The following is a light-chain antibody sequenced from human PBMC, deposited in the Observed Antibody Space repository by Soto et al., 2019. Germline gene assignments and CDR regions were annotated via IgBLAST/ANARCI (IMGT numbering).Light chain of an antibody. J-gene: IGKJ1*01. CDR3: QQYGSSPGT. Sequence: EIVLTQSPATLSSFPGDRVTLSCRASQYINTRLAWYQHRPGQAPRLLFFGASIRATGLPDRFSGGGSGTDFTLTISRLEPEDFAVYYCQQYGSSPGTFGQGTKVDIK. CDR1: QYINTR. CDR2: GAS. V-gene: IGKV3-20*01.